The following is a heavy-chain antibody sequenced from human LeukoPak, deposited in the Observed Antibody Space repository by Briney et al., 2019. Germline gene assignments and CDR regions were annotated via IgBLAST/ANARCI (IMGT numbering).Heavy chain of an antibody. J-gene: IGHJ6*03. CDR3: AKDGSLRIGFDFWSGYYPTGYMDV. CDR2: ISSSSSYI. V-gene: IGHV3-21*01. Sequence: GGSLRLSCAASGFTFSSYSMNWVRQAPGKGLEWVSSISSSSSYIYYADSMKGRFTISRDNARNSLYLQMNNLRAEDTAVYYCAKDGSLRIGFDFWSGYYPTGYMDVWGKGTTVTVSS. CDR1: GFTFSSYS. D-gene: IGHD3-3*01.